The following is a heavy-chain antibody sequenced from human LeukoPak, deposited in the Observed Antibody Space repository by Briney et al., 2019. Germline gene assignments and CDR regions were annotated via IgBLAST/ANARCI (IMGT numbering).Heavy chain of an antibody. Sequence: SETLSLTCAVSGGSFSGYHCSWIRQTPGKGLEWIGEVSQSGGASYNPSLKSRVTISVETSKNHFSLKLSPVTAADTAMYYCAGSYGGNAVGPFDIWGQGTMVTVSS. D-gene: IGHD4-23*01. V-gene: IGHV4-34*01. CDR1: GGSFSGYH. CDR2: VSQSGGA. CDR3: AGSYGGNAVGPFDI. J-gene: IGHJ3*02.